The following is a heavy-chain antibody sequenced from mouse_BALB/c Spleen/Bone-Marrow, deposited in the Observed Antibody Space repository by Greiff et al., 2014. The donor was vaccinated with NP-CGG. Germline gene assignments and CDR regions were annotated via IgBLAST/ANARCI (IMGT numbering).Heavy chain of an antibody. V-gene: IGHV1S81*02. CDR1: GYTFTSYW. CDR2: INPSNGRA. D-gene: IGHD1-1*01. J-gene: IGHJ2*01. CDR3: AREMVFDITTVVATGGYYFDY. Sequence: QVQLQQSGAELVKPGASLKLSCKASGYTFTSYWMHWVKQRPGQGLGWIGEINPSNGRANYNEKFKSKATLTVDKSSSTAYMQLSSLTSEDSAVYYCAREMVFDITTVVATGGYYFDYWGQGTTLTVSS.